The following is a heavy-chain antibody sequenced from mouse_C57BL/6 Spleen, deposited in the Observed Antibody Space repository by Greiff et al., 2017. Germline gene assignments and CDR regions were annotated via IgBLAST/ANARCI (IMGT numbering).Heavy chain of an antibody. CDR1: GFTFSSYG. V-gene: IGHV5-6*01. D-gene: IGHD1-1*01. Sequence: EVKLVESGGDLVKPGGSLKLSCAASGFTFSSYGMSWVRQTPDQRLEWVATISSGGSYTYYPDSVKGRFTISRDNAKNTLYLQMSSLKSEDTAMYYCARHTTTVDAMDYWGQGTSVTVSS. CDR2: ISSGGSYT. J-gene: IGHJ4*01. CDR3: ARHTTTVDAMDY.